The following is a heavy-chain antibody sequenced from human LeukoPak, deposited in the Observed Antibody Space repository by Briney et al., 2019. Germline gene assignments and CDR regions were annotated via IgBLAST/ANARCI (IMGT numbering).Heavy chain of an antibody. CDR1: GFTFTNDW. J-gene: IGHJ4*02. Sequence: AGSLRLSCAASGFTFTNDWMGWVRQAPGKGLEWVANMKQDGSQKFYVDSVKGRFTISRDNAQNSVYLQMNSLRAEDTAVYYCARSFYGDYWGQGTLVTVSS. CDR3: ARSFYGDY. CDR2: MKQDGSQK. V-gene: IGHV3-7*01. D-gene: IGHD2/OR15-2a*01.